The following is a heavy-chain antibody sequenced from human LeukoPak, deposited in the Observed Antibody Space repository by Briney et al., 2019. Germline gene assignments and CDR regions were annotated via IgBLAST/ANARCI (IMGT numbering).Heavy chain of an antibody. CDR3: ARVSVYYDSSGYRYYFDY. D-gene: IGHD3-22*01. J-gene: IGHJ4*02. Sequence: ASVKVSCKASGYTFTSYAMHWVRQAPGQRLEWMGWINAGNGNTKYSQKFQGRVTITRDTSASTAYVELSSLRSEDTAVYYCARVSVYYDSSGYRYYFDYWGQGTLVTVSS. CDR1: GYTFTSYA. V-gene: IGHV1-3*01. CDR2: INAGNGNT.